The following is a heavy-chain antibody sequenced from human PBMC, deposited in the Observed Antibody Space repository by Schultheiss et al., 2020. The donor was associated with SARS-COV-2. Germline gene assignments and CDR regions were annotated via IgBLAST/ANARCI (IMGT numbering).Heavy chain of an antibody. CDR3: ARSHTVVTLSAEYYYYGMDV. CDR2: ISYDGSNK. J-gene: IGHJ6*02. CDR1: GFTFSSYA. Sequence: GGSLRLSCAASGFTFSSYAMHWVRQAPGKGLEWVAVISYDGSNKYYADSVKGRFTISRDNAKNSLYLQMNSLRAEDTAVYYCARSHTVVTLSAEYYYYGMDVWGQGTTVTVSS. V-gene: IGHV3-30*04. D-gene: IGHD4-23*01.